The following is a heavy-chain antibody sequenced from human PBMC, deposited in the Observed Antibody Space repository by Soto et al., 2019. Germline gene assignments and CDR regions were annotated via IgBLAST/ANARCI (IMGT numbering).Heavy chain of an antibody. CDR3: ANSDY. Sequence: QVQLVESGGGVVQPGRSLRLSCAASGFTFSSYGMHWVRQAPGKGLEWVAVISYDGSNKYYADSVKGRFTISRDNSKNTLYLQMNSLRAGDMAVYYCANSDYWGQGTLVTVSS. CDR2: ISYDGSNK. J-gene: IGHJ4*02. CDR1: GFTFSSYG. V-gene: IGHV3-30*18.